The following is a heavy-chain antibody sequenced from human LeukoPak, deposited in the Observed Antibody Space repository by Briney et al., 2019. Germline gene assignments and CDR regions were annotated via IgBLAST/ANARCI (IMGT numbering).Heavy chain of an antibody. CDR2: ISYDGSNK. Sequence: GGSLRLSCAASGFTFSSYAMHWVRQAPGKGLEWVAVISYDGSNKYYADSVKGRFTISRDNSKNTLYLQMNSLRAEDTAVYYCAREGEMATIDYWGQGTLVTVSS. J-gene: IGHJ4*02. CDR3: AREGEMATIDY. CDR1: GFTFSSYA. V-gene: IGHV3-30-3*01. D-gene: IGHD5-24*01.